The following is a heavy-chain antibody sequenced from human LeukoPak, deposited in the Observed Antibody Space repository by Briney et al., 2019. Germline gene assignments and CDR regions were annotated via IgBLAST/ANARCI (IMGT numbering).Heavy chain of an antibody. V-gene: IGHV3-48*04. CDR3: ARDLLLNSGYDGEFDY. Sequence: PGGSLRLSCAASGFTFSSYSMNWVRQAPGKGLEWVSYISSSSSTIYYADSVKGRFTISRDNAKNSLYLQMNSLRAEDTAVYYCARDLLLNSGYDGEFDYWGQGTLVTVSS. CDR1: GFTFSSYS. J-gene: IGHJ4*02. D-gene: IGHD5-12*01. CDR2: ISSSSSTI.